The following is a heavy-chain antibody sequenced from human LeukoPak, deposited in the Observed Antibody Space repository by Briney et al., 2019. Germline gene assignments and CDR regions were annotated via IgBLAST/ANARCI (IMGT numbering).Heavy chain of an antibody. V-gene: IGHV4-4*09. Sequence: SETLSLTCIVSGGSVNNHYWSWIRQPPGKGLEWIGYIYATGSTNYNPSLKSRVTISVDTSKNQFSLNLRSVTAADTAVYYCARHGSVRSPLGPWGQGTLVTVSS. CDR3: ARHGSVRSPLGP. J-gene: IGHJ5*02. CDR1: GGSVNNHY. D-gene: IGHD3-10*01. CDR2: IYATGST.